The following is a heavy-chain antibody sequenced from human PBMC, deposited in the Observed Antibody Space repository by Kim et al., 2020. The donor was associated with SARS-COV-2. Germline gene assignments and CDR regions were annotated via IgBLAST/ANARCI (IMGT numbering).Heavy chain of an antibody. V-gene: IGHV3-33*01. CDR1: GFTFSSYG. J-gene: IGHJ6*02. CDR2: IWYDGSNK. Sequence: GGSLRLSCAASGFTFSSYGMHWVRQAPGKGLEWVAVIWYDGSNKYYADSVKGRFTISRDNSKNTLYLQMNSLRAEDTAVYYCAREAYCSSTSCYYYGMDVWGQGTTVTVSS. CDR3: AREAYCSSTSCYYYGMDV. D-gene: IGHD2-2*01.